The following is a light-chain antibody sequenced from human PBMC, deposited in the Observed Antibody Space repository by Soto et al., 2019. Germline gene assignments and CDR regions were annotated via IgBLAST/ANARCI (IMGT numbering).Light chain of an antibody. J-gene: IGKJ1*01. CDR3: QHYNSFSRT. CDR1: QSISSW. V-gene: IGKV1-5*03. Sequence: DIQMTQSPSTLSASVGDRVTVTCRASQSISSWVAWYQQKPGKAPKLLIYKAANLADEVPSRFAGSGSGTDFTLTITRLQPDDFATYYCQHYNSFSRTFGQGTKVDIK. CDR2: KAA.